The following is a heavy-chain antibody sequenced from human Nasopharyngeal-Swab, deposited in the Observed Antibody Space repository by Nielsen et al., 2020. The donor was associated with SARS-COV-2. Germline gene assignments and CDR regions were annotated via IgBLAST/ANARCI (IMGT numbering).Heavy chain of an antibody. CDR1: GFTFSGSA. CDR2: IRSKANSYAT. D-gene: IGHD2-2*01. J-gene: IGHJ6*02. V-gene: IGHV3-73*01. CDR3: TGIVVVPAAEDYYYGMDV. Sequence: GESLKISCAASGFTFSGSAMHWVRQASGKGLEWVGRIRSKANSYATAYAASVKGRFTISRDDSKNTAYLQMNSLKTEDTAVYYCTGIVVVPAAEDYYYGMDVWGQGTTVTVSS.